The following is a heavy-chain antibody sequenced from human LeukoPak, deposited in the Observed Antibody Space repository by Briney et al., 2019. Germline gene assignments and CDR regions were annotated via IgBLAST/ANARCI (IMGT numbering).Heavy chain of an antibody. CDR3: ARVKVRYCSSTSCYGSGWFDP. V-gene: IGHV1-69*13. Sequence: AASVNVSCKASGGTFSSYAISWVRQAPGQGLEWMGGIIPIFGTANYAQKFQGRVTITADESTSTAYMELSSLRSEDTAVYYCARVKVRYCSSTSCYGSGWFDPWGQGTLVTVSS. CDR2: IIPIFGTA. D-gene: IGHD2-2*01. CDR1: GGTFSSYA. J-gene: IGHJ5*02.